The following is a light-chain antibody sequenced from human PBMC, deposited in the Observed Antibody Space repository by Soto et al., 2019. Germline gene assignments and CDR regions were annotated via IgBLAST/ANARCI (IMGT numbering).Light chain of an antibody. CDR1: QSVSSY. CDR3: QQYDNWPWT. CDR2: AAS. J-gene: IGKJ1*01. Sequence: EIVLTQSPGTLSLSPGERATLSCRVSQSVSSYLTWYQQKPGQAPSLLIYAASNRATGIPARFSGSGSGTDFTLTISSLQSEDFAVYYCQQYDNWPWTFGQGTKVDIK. V-gene: IGKV3D-15*01.